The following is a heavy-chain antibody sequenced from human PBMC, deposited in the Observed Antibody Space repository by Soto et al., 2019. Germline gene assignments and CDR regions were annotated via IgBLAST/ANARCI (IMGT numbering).Heavy chain of an antibody. J-gene: IGHJ6*02. CDR3: IRVSMDYYYGMDV. Sequence: GGSLRLSCAASGFTFNNYDMSWVRQAPGGGLEWVSSISRTGRYISYAASVKGRFTISRDDSKSIAYLQMNSLKTEDTAVYYCIRVSMDYYYGMDVWGQGTTVTVSS. V-gene: IGHV3-49*04. D-gene: IGHD3-10*01. CDR1: GFTFNNYD. CDR2: ISRTGRYI.